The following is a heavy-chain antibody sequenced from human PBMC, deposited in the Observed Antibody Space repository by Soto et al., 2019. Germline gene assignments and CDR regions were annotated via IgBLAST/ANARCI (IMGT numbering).Heavy chain of an antibody. CDR1: GFSLSTSGVG. CDR2: IYWDDDK. V-gene: IGHV2-5*02. J-gene: IGHJ5*02. D-gene: IGHD3-3*01. CDR3: APRRAAVFGVVSNWCDP. Sequence: SGPTLVNPTQTLTLTCTFSGFSLSTSGVGVGWIRQPPGKALEWLALIYWDDDKRYSPSLKSRLTITKDTSKNQVVLTMTNMDPVDTATYYCAPRRAAVFGVVSNWCDPWGQGSLVTVSS.